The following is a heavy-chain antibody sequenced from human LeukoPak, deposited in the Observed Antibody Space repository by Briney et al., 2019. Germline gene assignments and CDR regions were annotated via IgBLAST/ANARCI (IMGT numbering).Heavy chain of an antibody. CDR2: ISYDGSNK. Sequence: GGSLRLSCAASGFTFSSYAMHWVRQAPGKGLERVAVISYDGSNKYYADSVKGRFTISRDNSKNTLYLQMNSLRAEDTAVYYCARTHQRITMIVPFQHWGQGTLVTVSS. V-gene: IGHV3-30-3*01. D-gene: IGHD3-22*01. J-gene: IGHJ1*01. CDR3: ARTHQRITMIVPFQH. CDR1: GFTFSSYA.